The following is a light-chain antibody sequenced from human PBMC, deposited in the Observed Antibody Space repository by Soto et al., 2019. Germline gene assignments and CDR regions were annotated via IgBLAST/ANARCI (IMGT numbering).Light chain of an antibody. Sequence: QMTQSPSTLSASIGDRVTITCRTNESVSTWLAWYQQKPGKAPKLLIYSVSHLQSGVPSRFSGSGSGTEFSLTISSLHPDDLGTYYCQQHNNWLSFGGGTKVDIK. CDR1: ESVSTW. V-gene: IGKV1-5*03. J-gene: IGKJ4*01. CDR3: QQHNNWLS. CDR2: SVS.